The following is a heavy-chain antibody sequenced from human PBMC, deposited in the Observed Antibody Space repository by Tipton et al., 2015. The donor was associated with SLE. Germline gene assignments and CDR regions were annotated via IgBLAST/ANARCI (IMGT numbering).Heavy chain of an antibody. CDR2: IYCSGST. CDR3: ARGAADAFDI. CDR1: GGSISSYY. Sequence: TLSLTCTVSGGSISSYYWSWIRQPPGKGLEWIGYIYCSGSTNYNPSLKSRVTISVDTSKNQFSLKLSSVTAADTAVYYCARGAADAFDIWGQGTMVTVSS. J-gene: IGHJ3*02. V-gene: IGHV4-59*01. D-gene: IGHD6-13*01.